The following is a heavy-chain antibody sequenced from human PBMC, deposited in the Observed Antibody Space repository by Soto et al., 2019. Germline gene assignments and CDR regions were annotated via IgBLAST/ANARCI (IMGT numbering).Heavy chain of an antibody. Sequence: ASVKVSCEASGYTFTSYYMHWVRQAPGQGLEWMGIINPSGGSTSYAQKFQGRVTMTRDTSTSTVYMELSSLRSEDTAVYYCARFSGGRYYDSSGYSYGMDVWGQGTTVTVSS. J-gene: IGHJ6*02. D-gene: IGHD3-22*01. CDR3: ARFSGGRYYDSSGYSYGMDV. V-gene: IGHV1-46*01. CDR1: GYTFTSYY. CDR2: INPSGGST.